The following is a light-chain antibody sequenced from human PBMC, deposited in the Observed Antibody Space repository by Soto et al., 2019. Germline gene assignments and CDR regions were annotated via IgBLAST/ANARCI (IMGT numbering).Light chain of an antibody. CDR2: GAS. V-gene: IGKV3-15*01. CDR1: QGLTTK. J-gene: IGKJ1*01. Sequence: EIVMTQCPATLSVSPGEGATLSCRASQGLTTKLAWYQQKPGQAPRLLIYGASTRATGIPARFSGSGSGTEFTLTISSLQSEDFAVYYCQQYNTWPRTFGQGTKVDIK. CDR3: QQYNTWPRT.